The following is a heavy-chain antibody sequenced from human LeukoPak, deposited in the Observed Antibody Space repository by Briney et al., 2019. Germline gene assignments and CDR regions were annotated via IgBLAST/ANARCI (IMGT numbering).Heavy chain of an antibody. V-gene: IGHV4-39*07. CDR1: GGSISSSSYC. J-gene: IGHJ3*02. Sequence: SETLSLTCTVSGGSISSSSYCWGWIRQPPGKGLEWIGSIYYSGSTYYNPSLKSRVTISVDTSKNQFSLKLSSVTAADTAVYYCARDPQWELLPGYAFDIWGQGTMVTVSS. CDR3: ARDPQWELLPGYAFDI. CDR2: IYYSGST. D-gene: IGHD1-26*01.